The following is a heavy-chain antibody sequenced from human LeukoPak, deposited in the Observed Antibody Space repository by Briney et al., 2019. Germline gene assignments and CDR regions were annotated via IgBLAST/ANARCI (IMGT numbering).Heavy chain of an antibody. Sequence: MPSETLSLTCTVSGGSISSYYWSWIRQPPGKGLEWIGYIYYSGSTNYNPSLKSRVTISVDTSKNQFSLKLSSVTAADTAVYYCARGAGPCSSTSCFTNWFDPWGQGTLVTVSS. D-gene: IGHD2-2*01. CDR1: GGSISSYY. V-gene: IGHV4-59*01. CDR2: IYYSGST. CDR3: ARGAGPCSSTSCFTNWFDP. J-gene: IGHJ5*02.